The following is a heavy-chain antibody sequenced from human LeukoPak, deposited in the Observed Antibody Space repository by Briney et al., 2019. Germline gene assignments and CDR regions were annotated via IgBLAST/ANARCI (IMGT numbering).Heavy chain of an antibody. D-gene: IGHD6-13*01. CDR3: ARVGPDTSSWHY. CDR1: GGSFSAYY. CDR2: INHSGST. Sequence: PSETLSLTCAVYGGSFSAYYWSWIRQPPGKGLEWIGEINHSGSTNYNPPLKSRVTLSVDTSKNHISLKVSSVTAADTAVYYCARVGPDTSSWHYWGQGTQVTVSS. V-gene: IGHV4-34*01. J-gene: IGHJ4*02.